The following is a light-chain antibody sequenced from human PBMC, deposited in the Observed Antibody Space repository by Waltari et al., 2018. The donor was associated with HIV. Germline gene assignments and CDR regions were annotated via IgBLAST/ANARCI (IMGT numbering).Light chain of an antibody. CDR3: QSYDTRLSGSVV. V-gene: IGLV1-40*01. Sequence: QSVLTQPPSVSGAPGQRVTISCTGSSSHIRAGYDVHWYQQLPGTAPKLLIYDNSNRPSGVPDRFSGSKSGTSASLAITGLQADDEADYYCQSYDTRLSGSVVFGGGTKLTVL. J-gene: IGLJ2*01. CDR1: SSHIRAGYD. CDR2: DNS.